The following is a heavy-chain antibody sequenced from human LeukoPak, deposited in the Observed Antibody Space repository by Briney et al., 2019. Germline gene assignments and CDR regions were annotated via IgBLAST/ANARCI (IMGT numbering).Heavy chain of an antibody. V-gene: IGHV7-4-1*02. CDR2: INTNTGNP. CDR1: GYTFSNYA. J-gene: IGHJ3*02. D-gene: IGHD1-1*01. CDR3: ARGPERRGGLAFDI. Sequence: ASVKVSCKASGYTFSNYAMNWVRQAPGQGLEWMGWINTNTGNPTYAQGFTGRFVFSLETSVSTAYLQISSLKAEDTAVYYCARGPERRGGLAFDIWGQGTVVTVSS.